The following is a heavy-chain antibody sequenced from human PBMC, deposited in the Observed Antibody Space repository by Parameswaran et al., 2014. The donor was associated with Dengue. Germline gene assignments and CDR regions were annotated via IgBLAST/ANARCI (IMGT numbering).Heavy chain of an antibody. Sequence: RWIRQPPGKGLEWVSVIYSGGSTYYADSVKGRFTISRDNSKNTLYLQMNSLRAEDTAVYYCARDLWFGESPSRHGMDVWGQGTTVTVSS. CDR2: IYSGGST. D-gene: IGHD3-10*01. V-gene: IGHV3-53*01. J-gene: IGHJ6*02. CDR3: ARDLWFGESPSRHGMDV.